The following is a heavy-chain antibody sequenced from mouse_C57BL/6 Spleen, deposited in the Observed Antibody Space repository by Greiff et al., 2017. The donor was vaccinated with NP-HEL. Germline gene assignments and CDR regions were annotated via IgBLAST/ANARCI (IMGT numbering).Heavy chain of an antibody. CDR1: GYTFTSYL. J-gene: IGHJ2*01. D-gene: IGHD4-1*01. CDR3: ARRTGYFDY. Sequence: QVQLQQPGAELVMPGASVKLSCKASGYTFTSYLMHWVKQRPGQGLEWIGEIDPSDSYTNYNQKFKGKSTLTVDKSSSTAYMQLSSLTSEDSAVYYCARRTGYFDYWGQGTTLTVSS. CDR2: IDPSDSYT. V-gene: IGHV1-69*01.